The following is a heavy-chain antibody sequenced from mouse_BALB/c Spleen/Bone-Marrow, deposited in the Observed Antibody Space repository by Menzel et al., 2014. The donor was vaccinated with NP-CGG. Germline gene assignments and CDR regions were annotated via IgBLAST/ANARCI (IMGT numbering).Heavy chain of an antibody. Sequence: EVHLVESGPELVKPGASVKISCKTSGYTFTDYTIHWVKQSHGKSLEWIGGINPNNGGTSYDQKFKGKATLTIHKSSSTTYMELRSLTSEDSAVYYCARGRWYYWGQGTTLTVSS. CDR3: ARGRWYY. J-gene: IGHJ2*01. V-gene: IGHV1-22*01. D-gene: IGHD2-3*01. CDR2: INPNNGGT. CDR1: GYTFTDYT.